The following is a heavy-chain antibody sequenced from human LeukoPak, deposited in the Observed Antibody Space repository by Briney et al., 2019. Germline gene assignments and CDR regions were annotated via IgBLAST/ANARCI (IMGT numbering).Heavy chain of an antibody. Sequence: GGSLRLYCAASGFTFNNFAMSWVRQAPGKGLDWVSGLSGSGSSTFYADSVKGRFIISRDNSNSTLYLQMNSLRAEDTAVYYCAKRPKYGNSWIDFWGQGTLVTVSS. CDR2: LSGSGSST. D-gene: IGHD6-13*01. V-gene: IGHV3-23*01. CDR3: AKRPKYGNSWIDF. CDR1: GFTFNNFA. J-gene: IGHJ4*02.